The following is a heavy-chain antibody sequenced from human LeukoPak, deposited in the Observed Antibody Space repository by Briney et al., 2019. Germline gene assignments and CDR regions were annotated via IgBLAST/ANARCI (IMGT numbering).Heavy chain of an antibody. J-gene: IGHJ4*02. CDR2: ISSSSSYI. CDR3: AREQSRFGSGSYYDY. D-gene: IGHD3-10*01. CDR1: GFTFSSYS. V-gene: IGHV3-21*01. Sequence: GGSLRLSCAASGFTFSSYSMNWVRQAPGKGLEWVSSISSSSSYIYYADSVKGRFTISRDNAKNSLYLQMNSLRAEDTAVYYCAREQSRFGSGSYYDYWGQGTLVTVSS.